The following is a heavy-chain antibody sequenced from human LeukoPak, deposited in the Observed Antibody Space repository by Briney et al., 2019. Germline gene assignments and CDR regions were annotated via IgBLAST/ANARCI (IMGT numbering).Heavy chain of an antibody. D-gene: IGHD4-11*01. V-gene: IGHV4-30-4*08. J-gene: IGHJ5*02. CDR3: AREDSNYWFDP. CDR2: IYYSGST. Sequence: SQTLSLTCTVSGGSISSGDYYWSWIRQPPGKGLEWIGYIYYSGSTYYDPSLKSRVTISVDTSKNQFSLKLSSVTAADTAVYYCAREDSNYWFDPWGQGTLVTVSS. CDR1: GGSISSGDYY.